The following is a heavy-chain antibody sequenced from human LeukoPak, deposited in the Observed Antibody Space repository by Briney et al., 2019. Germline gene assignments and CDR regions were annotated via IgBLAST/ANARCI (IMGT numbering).Heavy chain of an antibody. V-gene: IGHV1-18*01. D-gene: IGHD6-13*01. CDR1: GYTFTSYG. J-gene: IGHJ6*02. CDR3: ARGLAAAGLNYYYYGMDV. CDR2: ISAYNGNT. Sequence: VASVKVSCKASGYTFTSYGISWVRQAPGQGLEWMGWISAYNGNTNYAQKLQGRVTMTTDTSTSTAYMELRSLRSDDTAVYYCARGLAAAGLNYYYYGMDVWGQGTTVTVSS.